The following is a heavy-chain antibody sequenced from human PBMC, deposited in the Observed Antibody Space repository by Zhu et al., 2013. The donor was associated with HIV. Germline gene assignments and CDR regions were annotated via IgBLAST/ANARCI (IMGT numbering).Heavy chain of an antibody. CDR2: INPNKGGT. D-gene: IGHD1-26*01. J-gene: IGHJ4*02. CDR1: GYTFTGYY. Sequence: QVQLVQSGAEVKKPGASVKVSCKASGYTFTGYYMHWVRQAPGQGLEWIGWINPNKGGTKSLQRFQGRVIMTRDTSISTAYMELTSLKSDDTAVYYCAKVAGAYIVGKFYFQSWGQGTLVSVSS. CDR3: AKVAGAYIVGKFYFQS. V-gene: IGHV1-2*02.